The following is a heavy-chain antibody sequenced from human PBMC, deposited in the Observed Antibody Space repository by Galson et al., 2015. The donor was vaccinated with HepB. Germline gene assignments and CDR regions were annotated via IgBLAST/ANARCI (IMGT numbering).Heavy chain of an antibody. CDR2: ISYEGSSK. CDR3: GRVGTITRGINY. D-gene: IGHD7-27*01. Sequence: SLRLSCAASGFTFTNYAMHWVRQAPGKGLEWVAFISYEGSSKYYTVSLKGRITISRDNSKNTMYLHMNSLRVEDTAVYYCGRVGTITRGINYWGQGTLVTVSS. CDR1: GFTFTNYA. J-gene: IGHJ4*02. V-gene: IGHV3-30-3*01.